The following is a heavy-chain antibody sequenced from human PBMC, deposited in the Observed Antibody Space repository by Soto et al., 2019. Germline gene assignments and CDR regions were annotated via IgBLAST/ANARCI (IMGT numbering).Heavy chain of an antibody. Sequence: SETLPLTCTVSGVSISSSSYYWGWIRQPPGKGLEWIGSIYYSGSTYYNPSLKSRVTISVDTSKNQFSLKLSSVTAADTAVYYCARTYSSSWYHYYYGMDVWGQGTTVTVSS. CDR3: ARTYSSSWYHYYYGMDV. D-gene: IGHD6-13*01. CDR2: IYYSGST. CDR1: GVSISSSSYY. J-gene: IGHJ6*02. V-gene: IGHV4-39*01.